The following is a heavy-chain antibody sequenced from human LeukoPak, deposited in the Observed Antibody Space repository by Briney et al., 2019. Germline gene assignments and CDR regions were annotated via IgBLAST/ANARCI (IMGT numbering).Heavy chain of an antibody. CDR2: INPNTGSP. CDR1: GYMFTSYA. V-gene: IGHV7-4-1*02. J-gene: IGHJ4*02. Sequence: GASVKVSCKASGYMFTSYALNWVRQAPGQGLEWMGWINPNTGSPTYAQGFRGRIVFSLDTSVSTAYLQINSLKAEDTAVYYCARAPPQWLVLPDYWGQGTLVTVSS. D-gene: IGHD6-19*01. CDR3: ARAPPQWLVLPDY.